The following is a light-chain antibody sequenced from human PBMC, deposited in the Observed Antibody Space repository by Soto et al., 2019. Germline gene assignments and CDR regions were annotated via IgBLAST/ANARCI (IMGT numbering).Light chain of an antibody. CDR1: QSVLYSPNNKNY. Sequence: DFVMTQSPDSLAVSLGERATINCKSSQSVLYSPNNKNYLAWYQQKPGQPPKLLIYWASIRESGVPDRFSGSGSGTDFALSISSLQAEDVAVYYCQQYHPPPWTFGQGTKLEIK. J-gene: IGKJ1*01. CDR3: QQYHPPPWT. V-gene: IGKV4-1*01. CDR2: WAS.